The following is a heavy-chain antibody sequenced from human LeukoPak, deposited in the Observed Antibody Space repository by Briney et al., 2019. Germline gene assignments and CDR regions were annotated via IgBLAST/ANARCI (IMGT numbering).Heavy chain of an antibody. CDR3: ARKLYSSSCYDY. V-gene: IGHV3-66*01. CDR2: IYSGGST. D-gene: IGHD6-13*01. CDR1: EFSVGSNY. J-gene: IGHJ4*02. Sequence: GGSLRLSCAASEFSVGSNYMTWVRQAPGKGLEWVSLIYSGGSTYYADSVKGRFTISRDNAKNSLYLQMNSLRAEDTAVYYCARKLYSSSCYDYWGQGTLVTVSS.